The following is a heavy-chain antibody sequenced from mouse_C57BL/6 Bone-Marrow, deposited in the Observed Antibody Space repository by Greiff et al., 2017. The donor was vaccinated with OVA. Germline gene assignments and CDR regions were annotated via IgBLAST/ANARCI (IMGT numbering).Heavy chain of an antibody. CDR1: GFSFNTYA. J-gene: IGHJ4*01. D-gene: IGHD2-3*01. Sequence: EVQVVESGGGLVQPKGSLKLSCAASGFSFNTYAMNWVRQAPGKGLEWVARIRSKSNNYATYYADSVKDRFTISRDDSESMLYLQMNNLKTEDTAMYYCVRHARWLLQAMDYWGQGTSVTVSS. V-gene: IGHV10-1*01. CDR2: IRSKSNNYAT. CDR3: VRHARWLLQAMDY.